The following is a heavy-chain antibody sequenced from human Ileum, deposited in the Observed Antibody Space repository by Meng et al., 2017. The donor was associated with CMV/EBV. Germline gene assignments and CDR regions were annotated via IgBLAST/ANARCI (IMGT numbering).Heavy chain of an antibody. J-gene: IGHJ6*02. D-gene: IGHD3-10*01. CDR2: ISNSGTT. Sequence: GSLRLSCTVSGGAIGSFYWTWIRQTPEKGLEWIGYISNSGTTNYNPSLKSRLTMSVDASQNQFSLNLSSVTAADTAVYYCARGRVYYYGWNPPYGMDVWGRGNTV. CDR3: ARGRVYYYGWNPPYGMDV. V-gene: IGHV4-59*01. CDR1: GGAIGSFY.